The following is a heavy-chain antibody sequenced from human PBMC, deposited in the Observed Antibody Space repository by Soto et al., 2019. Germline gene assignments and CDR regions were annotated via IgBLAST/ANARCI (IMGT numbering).Heavy chain of an antibody. V-gene: IGHV1-3*01. CDR1: GYTFTSYA. CDR3: ARDPYSSGSIDI. D-gene: IGHD6-19*01. J-gene: IGHJ3*02. CDR2: INAGNGNT. Sequence: ASVKVSCKASGYTFTSYAMHWVRQAPGQRLEWMGWINAGNGNTKYSQEFQGRVTITRDTSASTVYMELSSPRSEDTAVYYCARDPYSSGSIDIWGQGTMVTVSS.